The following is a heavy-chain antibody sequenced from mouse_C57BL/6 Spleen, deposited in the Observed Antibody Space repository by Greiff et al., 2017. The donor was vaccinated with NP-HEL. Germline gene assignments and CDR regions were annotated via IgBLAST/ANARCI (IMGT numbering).Heavy chain of an antibody. D-gene: IGHD1-1*01. CDR3: ARGPYGSSGGFAY. CDR1: GYTFTSYW. Sequence: QVQLQQPGAELVRPGSSVKLSCKASGYTFTSYWMHWVKQRPIQGLEWIGNIDPSDSETHYNQKFKDKATLTVDKSSSTAYMQLSSLTSEDSAVYYCARGPYGSSGGFAYWGQGTLVTVSA. V-gene: IGHV1-52*01. CDR2: IDPSDSET. J-gene: IGHJ3*01.